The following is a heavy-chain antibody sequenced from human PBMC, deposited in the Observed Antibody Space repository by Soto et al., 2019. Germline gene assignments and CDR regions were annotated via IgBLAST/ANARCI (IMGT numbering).Heavy chain of an antibody. CDR2: ISSSGSTI. CDR1: GFTFSDYY. J-gene: IGHJ4*02. D-gene: IGHD3-22*01. V-gene: IGHV3-11*01. Sequence: PGGSLRLSCAASGFTFSDYYMSWIRQAPGKGLEWVSYISSSGSTIYYADSVKGRFTISRDNAKNSLYLQMNSLRAEDTAVYYCARGRYYDSSGYYYGYYFDYWGQGTLVTVSS. CDR3: ARGRYYDSSGYYYGYYFDY.